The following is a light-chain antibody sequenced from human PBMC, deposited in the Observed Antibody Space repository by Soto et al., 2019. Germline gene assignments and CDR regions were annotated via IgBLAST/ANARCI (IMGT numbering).Light chain of an antibody. CDR1: QSVSSTF. J-gene: IGKJ1*01. CDR2: GAS. CDR3: QQYDNLSWT. V-gene: IGKV3-20*01. Sequence: ALTQSPDTLSSSPGARATLSSRAGQSVSSTFLNWYHQKPGQAPRLLIYGASNRATGTADRFSGSGCGTDFSLTISRLEPEDVAVYYCQQYDNLSWTFGQGTKVEVK.